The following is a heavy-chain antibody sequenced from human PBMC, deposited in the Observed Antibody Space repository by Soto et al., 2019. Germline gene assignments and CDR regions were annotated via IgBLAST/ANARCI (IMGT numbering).Heavy chain of an antibody. CDR3: ARDKGRYDSGMDA. J-gene: IGHJ6*02. D-gene: IGHD3-9*01. CDR2: IFYSGST. CDR1: CGSINSYY. V-gene: IGHV4-59*01. Sequence: PSETLSLPCSVSCGSINSYYWSFIRQSPGKGLEWIGYIFYSGSTKYNPSLKSRVTISVDTSKTQFSLNLTAVTAADTAVYYCARDKGRYDSGMDAWGQGTTVTVSS.